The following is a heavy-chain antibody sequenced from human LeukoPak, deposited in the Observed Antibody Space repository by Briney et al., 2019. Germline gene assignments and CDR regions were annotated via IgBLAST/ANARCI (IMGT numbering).Heavy chain of an antibody. Sequence: SETLSLTCTVSGGSVSSGSYYWSWIRQPPGKGLEWIGYIYYSGSTNYNPSLKSRVTLSVDTSKNQFSLKLSSVTAADTAVYYCARYGSGSYPFAYWGQGTLVTVSS. CDR3: ARYGSGSYPFAY. CDR1: GGSVSSGSYY. V-gene: IGHV4-61*01. CDR2: IYYSGST. D-gene: IGHD3-10*01. J-gene: IGHJ4*02.